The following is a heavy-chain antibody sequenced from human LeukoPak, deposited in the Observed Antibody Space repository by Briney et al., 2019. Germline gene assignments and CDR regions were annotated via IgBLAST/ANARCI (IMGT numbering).Heavy chain of an antibody. J-gene: IGHJ5*02. D-gene: IGHD3-10*01. CDR3: AKLLWFGDSSWFDP. V-gene: IGHV3-23*01. CDR2: ISGSGGST. Sequence: QSGGSLRLSCAASGFTFSSYAMSWVRQAPGKGLEWVSAISGSGGSTYYADSVKGRFTISRDNSKNTLYLQMNCLRAEDTAVYYCAKLLWFGDSSWFDPWGQGTLVTVSS. CDR1: GFTFSSYA.